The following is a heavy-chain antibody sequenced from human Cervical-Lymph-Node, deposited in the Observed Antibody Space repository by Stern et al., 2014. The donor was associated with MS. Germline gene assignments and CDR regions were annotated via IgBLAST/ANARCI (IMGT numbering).Heavy chain of an antibody. Sequence: QVTLKESGPILVKPTQTLTLTCTFSGFSLSSSGVGVGWIRQPPGKALEWLAVNYWRDDKRFNPSLRSRLTITKDTSKNQVVLRMTNVDPVDTATYYCAHDHGFWSGYDSSNKWFDPWGQGTLVTVSS. CDR1: GFSLSSSGVG. J-gene: IGHJ5*02. V-gene: IGHV2-5*01. CDR3: AHDHGFWSGYDSSNKWFDP. D-gene: IGHD3-3*01. CDR2: NYWRDDK.